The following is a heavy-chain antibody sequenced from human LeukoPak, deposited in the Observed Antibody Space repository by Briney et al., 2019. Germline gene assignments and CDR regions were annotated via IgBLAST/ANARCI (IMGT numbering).Heavy chain of an antibody. CDR1: GFTFSSYW. CDR2: ISSDEATT. D-gene: IGHD1-1*01. V-gene: IGHV3-74*01. J-gene: IGHJ4*02. Sequence: GGSLRLSCEASGFTFSSYWMHWVRQAPGRGLVWVSRISSDEATTDCADYVKGRFTVSRDNAKNTLYLQMNSLRVEDTAVYYCARAWKTSGDYWGQGTLVTVSS. CDR3: ARAWKTSGDY.